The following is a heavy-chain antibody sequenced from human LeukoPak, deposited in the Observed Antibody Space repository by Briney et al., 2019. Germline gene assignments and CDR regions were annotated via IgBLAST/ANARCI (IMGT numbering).Heavy chain of an antibody. CDR2: IYYSGST. J-gene: IGHJ6*02. Sequence: SETLSLTCTVSGDSITNYYWSWIRQPPGKGLEWIGYIYYSGSTNYNPSLKSRVTISVDTSKNQFSLKLSSVTAADTAVYYCARHGKRVYYDSSGYYLKRFGGMDVWGQGTTVTVSS. V-gene: IGHV4-59*08. CDR3: ARHGKRVYYDSSGYYLKRFGGMDV. CDR1: GDSITNYY. D-gene: IGHD3-22*01.